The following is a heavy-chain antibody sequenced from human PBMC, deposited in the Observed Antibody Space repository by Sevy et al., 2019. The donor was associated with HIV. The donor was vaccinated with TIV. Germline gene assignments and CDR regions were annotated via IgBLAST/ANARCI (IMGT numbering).Heavy chain of an antibody. CDR3: ARDAGYSGTYYPVDY. V-gene: IGHV4-59*01. Sequence: SETLSLTCTVSGGSISGYYWSWIRQPPGKGLEWIGYIYYSGSTNYNPSLKSRVTISVDTSKNQFSLKLNSVTAADTAVYYCARDAGYSGTYYPVDYWGQGTLVTVSS. D-gene: IGHD1-26*01. CDR2: IYYSGST. J-gene: IGHJ4*02. CDR1: GGSISGYY.